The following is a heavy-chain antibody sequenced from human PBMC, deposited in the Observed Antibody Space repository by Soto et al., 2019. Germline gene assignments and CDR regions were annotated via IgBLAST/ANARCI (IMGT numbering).Heavy chain of an antibody. CDR2: ISGSGGHS. J-gene: IGHJ4*02. CDR1: GFTFNDYA. Sequence: EVHLLESGGGFVQPGGFLRLSCAASGFTFNDYAMAWVRQAPGQGLEWVSSISGSGGHSSYVGSVKGRFTISRDNVKNILSMDMSDLRAEDTALYYCAKDCRRLAVTGSAFDSWGQGTLVTVSS. D-gene: IGHD6-19*01. V-gene: IGHV3-23*01. CDR3: AKDCRRLAVTGSAFDS.